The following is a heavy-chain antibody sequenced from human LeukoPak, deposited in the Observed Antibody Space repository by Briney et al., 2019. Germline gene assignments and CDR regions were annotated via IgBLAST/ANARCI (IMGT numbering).Heavy chain of an antibody. D-gene: IGHD3-3*01. CDR2: IYYSGST. Sequence: SETLSLTCTVSGGSISSSSYSWGWIRQPPGKGLEWIGSIYYSGSTYYNPSLKSRVTISVDTSKNQFSLKLSSVTAADTAVYYCARRITIFGVVINQFFDYWGQGTLVTVSS. CDR3: ARRITIFGVVINQFFDY. J-gene: IGHJ4*02. CDR1: GGSISSSSYS. V-gene: IGHV4-39*01.